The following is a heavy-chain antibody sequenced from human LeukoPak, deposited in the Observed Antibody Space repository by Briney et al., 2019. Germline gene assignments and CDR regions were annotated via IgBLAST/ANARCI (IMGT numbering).Heavy chain of an antibody. V-gene: IGHV3-23*01. J-gene: IGHJ4*02. CDR2: ISGSGGST. Sequence: PGGSLRLSCAAPGFTFSSYAMSWVRQAPGKGLEWVSAISGSGGSTYYADSVKGRFTISKDNSKNTLYLPMNSLRAEDTAVYYCAKARLDSSGSYYWGQGTLVTVSS. CDR1: GFTFSSYA. CDR3: AKARLDSSGSYY. D-gene: IGHD3-22*01.